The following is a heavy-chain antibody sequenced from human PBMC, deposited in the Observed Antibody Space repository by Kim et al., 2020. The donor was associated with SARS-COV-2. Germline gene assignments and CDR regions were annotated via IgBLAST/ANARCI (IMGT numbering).Heavy chain of an antibody. CDR3: ASHEGSSFEYYYYYGMDV. CDR1: GGTFSSYA. Sequence: SVKVSCKASGGTFSSYAISWVRQAPGQGLEWMGGIIPIFGTANYAQKFQGRVTITADESTSTAYMELSSLRSEDTAVYYCASHEGSSFEYYYYYGMDVWGQGTTVTVSS. J-gene: IGHJ6*02. D-gene: IGHD6-13*01. V-gene: IGHV1-69*13. CDR2: IIPIFGTA.